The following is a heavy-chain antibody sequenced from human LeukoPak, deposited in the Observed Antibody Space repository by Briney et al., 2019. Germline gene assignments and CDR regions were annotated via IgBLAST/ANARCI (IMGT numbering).Heavy chain of an antibody. J-gene: IGHJ4*02. CDR3: ANDLGWIQLNLG. CDR1: GGSFSGYY. D-gene: IGHD5-18*01. Sequence: SETLSLTCAVYGGSFSGYYWSWIRQPPGKGLEWIGEINHSGSTNYNPSLKSRVTISVDTSKNQFSLKLSSVTAADTAVYYCANDLGWIQLNLGRGQGTLVTVSS. CDR2: INHSGST. V-gene: IGHV4-34*01.